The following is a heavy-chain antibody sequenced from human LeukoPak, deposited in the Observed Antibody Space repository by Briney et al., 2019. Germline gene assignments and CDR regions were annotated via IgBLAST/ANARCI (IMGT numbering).Heavy chain of an antibody. CDR3: AKRPSDYGDCVSYFDY. CDR1: GFSFISYG. V-gene: IGHV3-30*18. Sequence: GGSLRLSCAASGFSFISYGMHWVRQAPGKGLEWVGVISDDGRSKDYADSVKGRFTISRDNSKDTLYLQMNSLRAEDTAVYYCAKRPSDYGDCVSYFDYWGQGTLVTVSS. CDR2: ISDDGRSK. J-gene: IGHJ4*02. D-gene: IGHD4-17*01.